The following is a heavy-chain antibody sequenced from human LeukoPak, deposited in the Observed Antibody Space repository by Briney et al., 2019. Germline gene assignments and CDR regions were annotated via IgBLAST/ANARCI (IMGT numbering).Heavy chain of an antibody. CDR2: ISSTTTTI. CDR3: ARDQMTTVTTDDAFDI. CDR1: GFTFSNYG. Sequence: GGSLTLSCAASGFTFSNYGINWVRQAPGKGLEWVSYISSTTTTIHYADSVKGRFTISRDNAKNSVYLQMNSLRAEDTAVYYCARDQMTTVTTDDAFDIWGQGTMVTVSS. J-gene: IGHJ3*02. D-gene: IGHD4-17*01. V-gene: IGHV3-48*01.